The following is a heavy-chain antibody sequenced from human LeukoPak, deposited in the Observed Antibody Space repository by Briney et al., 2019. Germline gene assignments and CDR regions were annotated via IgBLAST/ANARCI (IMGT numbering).Heavy chain of an antibody. V-gene: IGHV4-39*07. CDR1: GDSISSSSYY. Sequence: SETLSLTCTVSGDSISSSSYYWGWIRQPPGKGLEWIGSIYYSVTTYYNPSLKSRVTISVDTSKNQFSLKLSSVTAADTAVYYCARLHGYSYGYPDYWGQGTLVTVSS. D-gene: IGHD5-18*01. J-gene: IGHJ4*02. CDR2: IYYSVTT. CDR3: ARLHGYSYGYPDY.